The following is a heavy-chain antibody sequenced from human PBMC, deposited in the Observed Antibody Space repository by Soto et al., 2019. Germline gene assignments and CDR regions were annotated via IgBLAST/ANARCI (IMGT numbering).Heavy chain of an antibody. V-gene: IGHV1-18*01. CDR2: ISAYNGNT. J-gene: IGHJ4*02. CDR1: GYTFTSYG. CDR3: AREPNYFDY. Sequence: QVQLVQSGAEVKKPGASVKVSCKASGYTFTSYGISWVRQAPGQGLEWMGWISAYNGNTKYAQKPQXXXTXSTDTSTSTADMELRSLRSDDTAVYYCAREPNYFDYWGQGTLVTVSS.